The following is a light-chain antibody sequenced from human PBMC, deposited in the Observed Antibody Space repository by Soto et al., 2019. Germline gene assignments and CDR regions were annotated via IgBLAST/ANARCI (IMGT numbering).Light chain of an antibody. CDR1: SSNIGAGYD. CDR2: GHS. V-gene: IGLV1-40*01. CDR3: QSYDSSGV. Sequence: QSVLTQPPSVSGAPGPRVTISCTGSSSNIGAGYDVHWYQQLPGTAPKLLIYGHSNRPSGVPDRFSGSKSGTSASLAITGLQAEDEADYYCQSYDSSGVFGGGTQLTVL. J-gene: IGLJ3*02.